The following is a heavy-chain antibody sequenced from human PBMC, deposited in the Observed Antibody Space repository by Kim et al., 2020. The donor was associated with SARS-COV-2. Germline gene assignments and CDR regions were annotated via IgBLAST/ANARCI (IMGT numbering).Heavy chain of an antibody. V-gene: IGHV2-5*02. CDR2: IFWDDDK. Sequence: SGPTLVNPPQTLMLTCTFSGFSLSTSGVGVGWFRQPPGKALEWLALIFWDDDKRYSPSLKSRLTITKDTSKSHVVLTMTNIDPVDTATYYCAHRARPLDRGVWPFFDYWGQGTLVTVSS. D-gene: IGHD2-2*03. CDR1: GFSLSTSGVG. J-gene: IGHJ4*02. CDR3: AHRARPLDRGVWPFFDY.